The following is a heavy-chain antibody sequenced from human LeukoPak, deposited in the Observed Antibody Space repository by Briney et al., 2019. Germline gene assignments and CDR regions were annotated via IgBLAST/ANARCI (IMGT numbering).Heavy chain of an antibody. CDR3: ARDPNSSSSPRDAFDI. Sequence: GASAKVSCKASGYTFTSYAMNWVRQAPGQGLEWMGWINTNTGNPTYAQGFTGRFVFSLDTSVSTAYLQISSLKAEDTAVYYCARDPNSSSSPRDAFDIWGQGTMVTVSS. CDR2: INTNTGNP. J-gene: IGHJ3*02. CDR1: GYTFTSYA. D-gene: IGHD6-6*01. V-gene: IGHV7-4-1*02.